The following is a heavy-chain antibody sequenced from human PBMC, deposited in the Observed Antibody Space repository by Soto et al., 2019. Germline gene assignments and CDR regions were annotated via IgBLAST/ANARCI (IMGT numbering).Heavy chain of an antibody. J-gene: IGHJ4*02. D-gene: IGHD6-25*01. V-gene: IGHV1-18*01. CDR3: ARGAATIKFDY. Sequence: ASVKVSCKVSGYNLDNYALNWVRQAPGQGLEWMGWISVRNGATNYAQKFQGRVTMTTNTSTSTAFMELRSLRFDDTAVYYCARGAATIKFDYWGQGTPVTVSS. CDR1: GYNLDNYA. CDR2: ISVRNGAT.